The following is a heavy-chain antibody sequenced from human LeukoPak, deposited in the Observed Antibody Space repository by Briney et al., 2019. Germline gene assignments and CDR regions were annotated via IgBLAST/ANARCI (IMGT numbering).Heavy chain of an antibody. V-gene: IGHV4-30-2*01. CDR1: GGSISSAGYS. Sequence: KASETLSLTCAVSGGSISSAGYSWNWIRQPPGKGLEWIGYIYHSGSTYYNPSLKSRVTISVDRSKNQFSLKLSSVTAADTAVYYCARGGYIGYDFWFDPWGQGTLVTVSS. CDR3: ARGGYIGYDFWFDP. D-gene: IGHD5-12*01. J-gene: IGHJ5*02. CDR2: IYHSGST.